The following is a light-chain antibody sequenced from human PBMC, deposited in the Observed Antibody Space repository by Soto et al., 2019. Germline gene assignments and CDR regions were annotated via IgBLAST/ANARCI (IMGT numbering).Light chain of an antibody. J-gene: IGLJ2*01. CDR3: CSYAGSSTFV. Sequence: QSVLTQPASVSGSPGQSITISCTGTSSDVGSYNLVSWYQQHPGKAPKLMIYEVSKRPSGVSNRFSGSKSGNTASLTISGLQAVDEADYYCCSYAGSSTFVFGGGTKLTVL. CDR1: SSDVGSYNL. V-gene: IGLV2-23*02. CDR2: EVS.